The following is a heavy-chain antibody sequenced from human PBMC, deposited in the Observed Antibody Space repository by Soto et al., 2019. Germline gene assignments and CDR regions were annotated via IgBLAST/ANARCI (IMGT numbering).Heavy chain of an antibody. CDR3: AKDGRVGYGSGTYYFDY. CDR2: ISWNSGSI. CDR1: GFTFDDYA. Sequence: EVQLVESGGGLVQPGRSLRLSCAASGFTFDDYAMHWVRQAPGKGLEWVSGISWNSGSIGYADSVKGRFTFSRDNAKNSMYLQMNSLRAEDTSLYYCAKDGRVGYGSGTYYFDYWGKGTLVTVSS. V-gene: IGHV3-9*01. J-gene: IGHJ4*02. D-gene: IGHD3-10*01.